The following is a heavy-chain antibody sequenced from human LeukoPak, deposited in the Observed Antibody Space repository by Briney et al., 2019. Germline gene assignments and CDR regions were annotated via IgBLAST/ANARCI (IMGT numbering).Heavy chain of an antibody. V-gene: IGHV4-59*01. D-gene: IGHD6-19*01. Sequence: PSETLSLTCTASGGSISSYYWSWIRQPPGKGLEWIGYVIYTGSTNYNPSLKSRVTISIDTSKNQFSLNLSSVTAADTAVYYCASTGEMYSSGWYFDFWGQGTLVTVSS. J-gene: IGHJ4*02. CDR1: GGSISSYY. CDR2: VIYTGST. CDR3: ASTGEMYSSGWYFDF.